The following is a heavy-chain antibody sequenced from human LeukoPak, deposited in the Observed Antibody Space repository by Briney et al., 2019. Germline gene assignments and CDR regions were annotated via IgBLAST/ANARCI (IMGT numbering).Heavy chain of an antibody. J-gene: IGHJ4*02. CDR3: AKVSDGETYDY. D-gene: IGHD4-17*01. V-gene: IGHV3-23*01. Sequence: PGGSLRLSCAASGFTFSNYGMSWVRQAPGKGLEWVSGISGSGGSTYYADSVKGRLTISRDNSKNTLYLQMNSLRAEDTAVYYCAKVSDGETYDYWGQGTLVTVSS. CDR2: ISGSGGST. CDR1: GFTFSNYG.